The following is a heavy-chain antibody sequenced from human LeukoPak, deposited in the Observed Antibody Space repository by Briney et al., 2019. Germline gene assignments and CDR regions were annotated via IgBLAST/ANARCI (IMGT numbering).Heavy chain of an antibody. J-gene: IGHJ4*02. CDR3: ARDEYQLNRGYCHH. V-gene: IGHV3-21*01. Sequence: GGSLRLSCAASGFTFSTYSMNWVRQAPGEGLEWASSISSSSSFIYYADSVKGRFTISRDNAENSLYLQMNSLRAEDTAVYYCARDEYQLNRGYCHHWGQGTLVTVSS. CDR2: ISSSSSFI. D-gene: IGHD2-2*01. CDR1: GFTFSTYS.